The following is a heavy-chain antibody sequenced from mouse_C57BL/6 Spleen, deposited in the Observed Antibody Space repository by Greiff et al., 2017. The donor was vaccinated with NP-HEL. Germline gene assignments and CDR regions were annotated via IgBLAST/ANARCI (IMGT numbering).Heavy chain of an antibody. CDR2: IHPNSGST. D-gene: IGHD1-1*01. V-gene: IGHV1-64*01. J-gene: IGHJ4*01. Sequence: VQLRQPGAELVKPGASVKLSCKASGYTFTSYWMHWVKQRPGQGLEWIGMIHPNSGSTNYNEKFKSKATLTVDKSSSTAYMQLSSLTSEDSAVYYCARSLITTVVATDAMDYWGQGTSVTVSS. CDR3: ARSLITTVVATDAMDY. CDR1: GYTFTSYW.